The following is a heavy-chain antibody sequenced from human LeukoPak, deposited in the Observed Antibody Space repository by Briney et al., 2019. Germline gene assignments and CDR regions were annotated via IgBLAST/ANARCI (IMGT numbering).Heavy chain of an antibody. D-gene: IGHD3-10*01. CDR3: ATDFPPGLMGNGMDV. V-gene: IGHV1-24*01. Sequence: GGSVKVSCKVSGYTLTELSMHWVRQAPGRGREGVGGFDSEDGETIYAQKFQGRVTMTEETSTDTAYMELSSLRSEDTAVYYCATDFPPGLMGNGMDVWGQGTTVTVSS. CDR1: GYTLTELS. CDR2: FDSEDGET. J-gene: IGHJ6*02.